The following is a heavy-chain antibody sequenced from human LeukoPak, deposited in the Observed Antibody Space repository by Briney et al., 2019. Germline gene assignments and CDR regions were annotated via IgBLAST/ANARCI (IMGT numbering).Heavy chain of an antibody. J-gene: IGHJ4*02. CDR3: ARGVSSSWYHIDY. CDR2: MNPNSGNT. Sequence: ASVKVSCKASGGTFSSYAISWVRQATGQGLEWMGWMNPNSGNTGYAQKFQGRVTMTRNTSISTAYMELSSLRSEDTAVYYCARGVSSSWYHIDYWGQGTLVTVSS. D-gene: IGHD6-13*01. CDR1: GGTFSSYA. V-gene: IGHV1-8*02.